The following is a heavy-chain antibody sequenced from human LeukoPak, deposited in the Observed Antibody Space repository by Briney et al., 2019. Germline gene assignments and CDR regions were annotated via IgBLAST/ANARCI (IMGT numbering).Heavy chain of an antibody. CDR3: VKDLNYESSGHVLEY. J-gene: IGHJ4*02. CDR2: INWHGTA. V-gene: IGHV3-43*01. Sequence: PGGSLRLSCAASGLTFDDYTLHWVRQAPGKTLEWVSLINWHGTAYYADSVKDRFTISRDNSKNSLFLQMDTLRTEDTAFYYCVKDLNYESSGHVLEYWGQGTLVTVSS. D-gene: IGHD3-22*01. CDR1: GLTFDDYT.